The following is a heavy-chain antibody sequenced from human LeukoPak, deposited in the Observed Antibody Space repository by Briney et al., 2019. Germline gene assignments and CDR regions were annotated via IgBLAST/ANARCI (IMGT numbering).Heavy chain of an antibody. CDR3: ARGYDYVWGSD. V-gene: IGHV1-69*13. J-gene: IGHJ4*02. CDR2: IIPIFGTA. D-gene: IGHD3-16*01. CDR1: GYTFTSYG. Sequence: ASVKVSCKASGYTFTSYGISWVRQAPGQGLEWMGGIIPIFGTANYAQKFQGRVTITADESTSTAYMELSSLRSEDTAVYYCARGYDYVWGSDWGQGILVTVSS.